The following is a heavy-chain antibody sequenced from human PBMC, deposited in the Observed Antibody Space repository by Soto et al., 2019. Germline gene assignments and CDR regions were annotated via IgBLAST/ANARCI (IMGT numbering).Heavy chain of an antibody. CDR2: IYPGDSDT. V-gene: IGHV5-51*01. D-gene: IGHD2-15*01. J-gene: IGHJ6*02. CDR1: GYSFTSYW. Sequence: LGESLKISCKGSGYSFTSYWIGWVRQMPGKGLEWMGIIYPGDSDTRYSPSFQGQVTISADKSISTAYLQWSSLKASDTAMYYCARQSGYCSGGSCYSPNYYYYYGMDVWGQGTTVTVSS. CDR3: ARQSGYCSGGSCYSPNYYYYYGMDV.